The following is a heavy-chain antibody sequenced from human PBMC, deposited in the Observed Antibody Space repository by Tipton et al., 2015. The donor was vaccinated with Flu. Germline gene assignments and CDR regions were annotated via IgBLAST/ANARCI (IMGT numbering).Heavy chain of an antibody. V-gene: IGHV4-61*02. CDR1: GGSISSGSYY. J-gene: IGHJ4*02. Sequence: TLSLTCTVSGGSISSGSYYWSWIRQPAGKGLEWIGRIYTSGSTNYNPSLKSRVTISVDTSKNQFSLKLSSVTAADTAIYYCAGDSPYDSSGYYSDYWGQGTQVTVSS. CDR2: IYTSGST. CDR3: AGDSPYDSSGYYSDY. D-gene: IGHD3-22*01.